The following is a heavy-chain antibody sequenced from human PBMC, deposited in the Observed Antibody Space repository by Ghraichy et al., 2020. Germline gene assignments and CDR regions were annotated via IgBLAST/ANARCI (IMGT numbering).Heavy chain of an antibody. CDR3: AREDCSGGSCYLVDY. D-gene: IGHD2-15*01. J-gene: IGHJ4*02. Sequence: SETLSLTCAVYGVSFSGYYWSWIRQPPGKGLEWIGEINHSGSTNYNPSLKSRVTISVDTSKNQFSLKLSSVTAADTAVYYCAREDCSGGSCYLVDYWGQGTLVTVSS. CDR1: GVSFSGYY. CDR2: INHSGST. V-gene: IGHV4-34*01.